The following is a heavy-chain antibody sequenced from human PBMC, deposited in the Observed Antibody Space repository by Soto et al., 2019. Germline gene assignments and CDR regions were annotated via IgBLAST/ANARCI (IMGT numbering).Heavy chain of an antibody. Sequence: EVQLVESGGGLVQPGGSLRLSCAASGFTFSGIWMHWVRQAPGRGLVWVSRINGDGSGTSYADFVKGRFTISRDDAKNTLFLQMNGLRAEDTAVYYCARGMFGSETANDYWGQVTLVTVSS. J-gene: IGHJ4*02. CDR2: INGDGSGT. V-gene: IGHV3-74*01. CDR3: ARGMFGSETANDY. CDR1: GFTFSGIW. D-gene: IGHD3-10*01.